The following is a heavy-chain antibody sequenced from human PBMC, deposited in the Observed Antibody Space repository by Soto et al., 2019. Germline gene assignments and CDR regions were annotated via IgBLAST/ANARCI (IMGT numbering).Heavy chain of an antibody. CDR3: ATCSTSCYGRAFDI. CDR2: IYYSGST. J-gene: IGHJ3*02. V-gene: IGHV4-59*01. Sequence: QVQLQESGPGLVKPSETLSLTCTVSGGSISSYYWSWIRQPPGKGLEWIGYIYYSGSTNYNPSLKRRVTXXVXTXXNQFSLKLSSVTAADTAVYYCATCSTSCYGRAFDIWGQGTMVTVSS. D-gene: IGHD2-2*01. CDR1: GGSISSYY.